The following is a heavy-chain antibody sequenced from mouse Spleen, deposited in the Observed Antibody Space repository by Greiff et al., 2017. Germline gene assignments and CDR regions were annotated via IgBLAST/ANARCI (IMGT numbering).Heavy chain of an antibody. CDR2: ISSGSSTI. J-gene: IGHJ4*01. CDR1: GFTFSDYG. CDR3: ARQGNPYAMDY. V-gene: IGHV5-17*01. Sequence: EVQLVESGGGLVKPGGSLKLSCAASGFTFSDYGMHWVRQAPEKGLEWVAYISSGSSTIYYADTVKGRFTISRDNAKNTLFLQMTSLRSEDTAMYYCARQGNPYAMDYWGQGTSVTGSS. D-gene: IGHD2-1*01.